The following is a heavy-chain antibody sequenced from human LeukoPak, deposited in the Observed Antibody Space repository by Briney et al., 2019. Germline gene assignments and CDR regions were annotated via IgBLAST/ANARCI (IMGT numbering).Heavy chain of an antibody. J-gene: IGHJ3*02. V-gene: IGHV4-34*01. Sequence: KPSETLSLTCAVYGGSFSGYYWSWIRQPPGKGLEWIGEINHSGSTNYNPSLKSRVTISVDTSKNQFSLKLSSVTAADTAVCYCARGGNRWGFPRVYDAFDIWGQGTMVTVSS. CDR3: ARGGNRWGFPRVYDAFDI. D-gene: IGHD7-27*01. CDR1: GGSFSGYY. CDR2: INHSGST.